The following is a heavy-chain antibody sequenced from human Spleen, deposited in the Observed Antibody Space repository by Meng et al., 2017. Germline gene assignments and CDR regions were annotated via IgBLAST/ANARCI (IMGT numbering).Heavy chain of an antibody. Sequence: GESLKISCAASGFTFSSYSMNWVRQAPGKGLEWVSSISSSSSYIYYADSVKGRFTISRDNAKNSLYLQMNSLRAEDTAVYYCARDLLLWFGGSYYYYGMDVWGQGTTVTVSS. V-gene: IGHV3-21*01. D-gene: IGHD3-10*01. CDR2: ISSSSSYI. CDR3: ARDLLLWFGGSYYYYGMDV. J-gene: IGHJ6*02. CDR1: GFTFSSYS.